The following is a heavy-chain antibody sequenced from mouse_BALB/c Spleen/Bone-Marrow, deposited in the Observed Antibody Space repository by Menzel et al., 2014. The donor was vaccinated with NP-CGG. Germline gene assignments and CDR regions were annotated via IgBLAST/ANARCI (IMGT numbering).Heavy chain of an antibody. Sequence: LQESGSELVRPGASVKLSCKASGYTFTSYWMHWVKQRPGQGLEWIGNIYPGSGSTNYVEKFKNKATLTVDTSSSTAYMQLSSLTSEDSAVYYCTPRLRYWGQGTTLTVSS. D-gene: IGHD1-2*01. V-gene: IGHV1S22*01. J-gene: IGHJ2*01. CDR2: IYPGSGST. CDR3: TPRLRY. CDR1: GYTFTSYW.